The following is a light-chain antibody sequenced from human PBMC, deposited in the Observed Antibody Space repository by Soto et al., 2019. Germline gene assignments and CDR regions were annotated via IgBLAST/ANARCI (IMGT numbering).Light chain of an antibody. CDR1: SSDVGSYNL. CDR3: CSYAGSSTFAV. V-gene: IGLV2-23*03. CDR2: EGS. J-gene: IGLJ7*01. Sequence: QSALTQPASVSGSPGQWITISCTGTSSDVGSYNLISWYQHHPGKAPKLMFFEGSKRPSGVSNPFSGSKSGNTASLTISGLQAEDEADYYCCSYAGSSTFAVFGGGTQLTVL.